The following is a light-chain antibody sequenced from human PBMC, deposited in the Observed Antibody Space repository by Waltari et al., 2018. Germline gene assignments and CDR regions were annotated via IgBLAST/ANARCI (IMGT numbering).Light chain of an antibody. CDR3: QKYISAPFT. J-gene: IGKJ3*01. Sequence: DIQMTQSPSSLSASVGDRVTITCRASQVIRNYLAWYQQKPGKVPKLLIYAASTLQSGVPSRFSGGGSGTDFTLTINSLQPEDVATYYCQKYISAPFTFGPGTKVDIK. CDR2: AAS. V-gene: IGKV1-27*01. CDR1: QVIRNY.